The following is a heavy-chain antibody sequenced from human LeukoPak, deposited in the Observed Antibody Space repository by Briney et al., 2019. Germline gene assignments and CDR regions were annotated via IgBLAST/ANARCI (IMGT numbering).Heavy chain of an antibody. Sequence: GSSVTVSCKASGYTFTSYDINWVRQAPGQGLEWMGWMNPNSGNTGYAQKFQGRVTMTRNTSISTAYLELSSLRSEDTAVYYCARVGFRGEPIDCWGQGTLVTVSS. V-gene: IGHV1-8*01. CDR3: ARVGFRGEPIDC. D-gene: IGHD3-10*01. CDR1: GYTFTSYD. J-gene: IGHJ4*02. CDR2: MNPNSGNT.